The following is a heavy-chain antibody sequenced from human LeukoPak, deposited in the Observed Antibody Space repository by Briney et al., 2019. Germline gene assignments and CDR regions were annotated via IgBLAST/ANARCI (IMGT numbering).Heavy chain of an antibody. CDR3: ARGNSDSSGYYLDY. J-gene: IGHJ4*02. D-gene: IGHD3-22*01. CDR1: GGSFSGYY. V-gene: IGHV4-34*01. CDR2: IYHSGST. Sequence: SETLSLTCAVYGGSFSGYYWSWIRQPPGKGLEWIGNIYHSGSTNYNPSLKSRVTISVDTSKNQFSLKLSSVTAADTAVYYCARGNSDSSGYYLDYWGQGTLVTVSS.